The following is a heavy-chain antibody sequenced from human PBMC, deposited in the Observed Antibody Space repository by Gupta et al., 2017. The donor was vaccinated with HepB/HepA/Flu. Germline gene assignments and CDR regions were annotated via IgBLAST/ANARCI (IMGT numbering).Heavy chain of an antibody. Sequence: DVQLVEAGGGLGQPGGSLRLSCAASGFTFSRFEMNWVRQAPGKGLEWVAYISSSGTTKDYADSVQGRFTVSRDNAKNSLYLQMNSLRVEDTAVYFCARLGALYYSYGMDVWGQGTTVTVSS. CDR3: ARLGALYYSYGMDV. D-gene: IGHD3-16*01. CDR2: ISSSGTTK. CDR1: GFTFSRFE. J-gene: IGHJ6*02. V-gene: IGHV3-48*03.